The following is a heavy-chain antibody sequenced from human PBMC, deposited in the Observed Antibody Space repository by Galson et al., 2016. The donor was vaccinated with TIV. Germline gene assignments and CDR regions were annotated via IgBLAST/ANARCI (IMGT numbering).Heavy chain of an antibody. V-gene: IGHV1-46*01. CDR2: IDPGADTT. J-gene: IGHJ4*02. Sequence: VKVSCKASGYTFTRYYMHWVRPAPGQGPEWMGVIDPGADTTTYAQKFQGRVTMTRDTSTSTVYMGLSSLRSDDTAVYYCATFSGASGTFDYWGQGALVTVSS. D-gene: IGHD2-15*01. CDR1: GYTFTRYY. CDR3: ATFSGASGTFDY.